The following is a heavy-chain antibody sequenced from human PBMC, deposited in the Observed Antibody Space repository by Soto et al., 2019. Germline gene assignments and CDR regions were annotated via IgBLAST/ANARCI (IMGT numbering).Heavy chain of an antibody. CDR2: IYYSGST. V-gene: IGHV4-31*03. Sequence: SETLSLTCTVSGGSISSGGYYWSWIRQDPGKGLEWIGYIYYSGSTYYSPSLKSRVTISVDTSKNQFSLKLSSVTAADTAVYYCARDRRYFDWLPGPYYYGMDVWGQGTTVTVSS. D-gene: IGHD3-9*01. J-gene: IGHJ6*02. CDR1: GGSISSGGYY. CDR3: ARDRRYFDWLPGPYYYGMDV.